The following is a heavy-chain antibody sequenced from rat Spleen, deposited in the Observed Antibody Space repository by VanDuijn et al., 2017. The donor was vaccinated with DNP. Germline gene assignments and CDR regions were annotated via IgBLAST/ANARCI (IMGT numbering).Heavy chain of an antibody. CDR1: GFSLTSHS. J-gene: IGHJ4*01. Sequence: QVQLKESGPGLVQPSETLSLTCTVSGFSLTSHSVSWVRQPSGKGPEWMGRMWYDGGTTYNSVLKFRLSISRDTSKNQVFLKLNSLQTEDTATYYCARDLIIRDTTSAMDAWGPGTSVTVSS. CDR2: MWYDGGT. CDR3: ARDLIIRDTTSAMDA. D-gene: IGHD4-3*01. V-gene: IGHV2-34*01.